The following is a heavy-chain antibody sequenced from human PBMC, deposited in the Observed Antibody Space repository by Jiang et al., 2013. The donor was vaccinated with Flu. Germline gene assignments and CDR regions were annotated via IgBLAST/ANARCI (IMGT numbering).Heavy chain of an antibody. CDR2: INHSGST. Sequence: VLLKPSETLSLTCAVYGGSFSGYYWSWIRQPPGKGLEWIGEINHSGSTNYNPSLKSRVTISVDTSKNQFSLKLSSVTAADTAVYYCARSTGIAARNSQQRGFDYWGQGTLVTVSS. J-gene: IGHJ4*02. V-gene: IGHV4-34*01. D-gene: IGHD6-13*01. CDR1: GGSFSGYY. CDR3: ARSTGIAARNSQQRGFDY.